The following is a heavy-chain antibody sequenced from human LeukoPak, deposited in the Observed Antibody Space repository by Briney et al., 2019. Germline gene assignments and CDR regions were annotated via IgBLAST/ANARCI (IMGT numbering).Heavy chain of an antibody. V-gene: IGHV4-61*02. Sequence: SQTLSLTCTVSGGSISSGSYYWSWIRQPAGTGLEWIGRIYTSGSTNYNPSLKSRVTISVDTPKNQFSLKLSSVTAADTAVYYCARGYYDSSGYPNWFDPWGQGTLVTVSS. CDR2: IYTSGST. CDR3: ARGYYDSSGYPNWFDP. D-gene: IGHD3-22*01. J-gene: IGHJ5*02. CDR1: GGSISSGSYY.